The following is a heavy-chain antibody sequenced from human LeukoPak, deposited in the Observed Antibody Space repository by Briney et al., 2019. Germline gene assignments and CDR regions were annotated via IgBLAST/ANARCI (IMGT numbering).Heavy chain of an antibody. Sequence: GGSLRLSCAASGFIFSNFWMTWVRQAPGKGLEWVANIKYDGSEQHYVDSVKGRFTISRDNAKNSLYLQMNSLRAEDTAVYYCARELVVTALGYWGQGTLVTVSS. J-gene: IGHJ4*02. CDR1: GFIFSNFW. CDR2: IKYDGSEQ. D-gene: IGHD2-21*02. V-gene: IGHV3-7*01. CDR3: ARELVVTALGY.